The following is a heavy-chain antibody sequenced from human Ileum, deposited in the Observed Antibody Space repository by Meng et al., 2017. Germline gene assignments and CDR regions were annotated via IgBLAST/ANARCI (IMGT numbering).Heavy chain of an antibody. CDR2: INPSGVST. D-gene: IGHD2-21*02. V-gene: IGHV1-46*02. CDR1: GYTFHNYY. J-gene: IGHJ4*02. CDR3: ADPGDAPPVLAGDY. Sequence: VQLGQPWTEVKKTGASVEVAGKASGYTFHNYYMHWVRQAPGQGVYWMGIINPSGVSTTFAQMFEGRVTLPRDTSTSTVYMGLSNLRSDDTAVYYCADPGDAPPVLAGDYWGKGTLVTVSS.